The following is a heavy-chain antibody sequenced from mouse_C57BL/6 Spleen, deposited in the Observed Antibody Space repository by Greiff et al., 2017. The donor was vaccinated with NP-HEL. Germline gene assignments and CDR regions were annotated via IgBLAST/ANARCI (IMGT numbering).Heavy chain of an antibody. Sequence: VQLQQPGAELVRPGTSVKLSCKASGYTFTSYWMHWVKQRPGQGLEWIGVIDPSDSYTNYNQKFKGKATLTVDTSSSTAYMQISSLTSEDSAVYYCARLYYDYDNYWGQGTTLTVSS. D-gene: IGHD2-4*01. V-gene: IGHV1-59*01. CDR1: GYTFTSYW. CDR2: IDPSDSYT. J-gene: IGHJ2*01. CDR3: ARLYYDYDNY.